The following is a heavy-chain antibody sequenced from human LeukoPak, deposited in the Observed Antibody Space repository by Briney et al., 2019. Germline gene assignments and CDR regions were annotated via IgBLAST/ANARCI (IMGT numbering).Heavy chain of an antibody. D-gene: IGHD5-12*01. J-gene: IGHJ4*02. CDR3: ARGGGTFDC. V-gene: IGHV4-59*01. CDR2: IYYTGTI. Sequence: NPSETLSLTCTISGGSISSYYWSWIRQSPGRGLEWIGYIYYTGTINYSPSLKSRVTISVDTSKNQFSLQLNSVTAADTAVYYCARGGGTFDCWGQGTLVTVSS. CDR1: GGSISSYY.